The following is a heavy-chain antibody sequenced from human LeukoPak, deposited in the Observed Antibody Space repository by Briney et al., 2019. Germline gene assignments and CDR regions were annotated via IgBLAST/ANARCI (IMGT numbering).Heavy chain of an antibody. V-gene: IGHV1-2*02. D-gene: IGHD3-9*01. Sequence: ASVKVSCKASGYTFIGYYMHWVRQAPGQGLEWMGWINPNSGGTNYAQKFQGRVTMTRDTSISTAYMELSRLRSDDTAVYYCAREGRYFDWLPHDYWGQGTLVTVSS. CDR1: GYTFIGYY. CDR2: INPNSGGT. CDR3: AREGRYFDWLPHDY. J-gene: IGHJ4*02.